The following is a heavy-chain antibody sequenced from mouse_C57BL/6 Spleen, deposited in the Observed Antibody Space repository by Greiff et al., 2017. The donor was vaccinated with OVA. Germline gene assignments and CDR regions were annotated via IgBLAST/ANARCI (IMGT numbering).Heavy chain of an antibody. D-gene: IGHD2-2*01. CDR3: AREGRVTTDFDY. V-gene: IGHV1-82*01. CDR1: GYALSSSW. CDR2: IYPGDGDT. J-gene: IGHJ2*01. Sequence: QVQLQQSGPELVKPGASVKISCKASGYALSSSWMNWVKQRPGKGLEWIGRIYPGDGDTNYNGKFKGKATLTADKSSSTAYMQLSSLTSEDSAVYFCAREGRVTTDFDYWGQGTTLTVSS.